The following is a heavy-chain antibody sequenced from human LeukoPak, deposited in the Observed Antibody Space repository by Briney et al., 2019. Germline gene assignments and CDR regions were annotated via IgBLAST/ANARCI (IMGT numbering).Heavy chain of an antibody. Sequence: ASVKVSCRASGYTFTGYYMHWVRQAPGQGLEWMGWINPNSGGTNYAQKFQGRVTMTRDTSISTAYMELSRLRSDDTAVYYCARGDSGYSSGWYKGYWGQGTLVTVPS. J-gene: IGHJ4*02. CDR3: ARGDSGYSSGWYKGY. D-gene: IGHD6-19*01. CDR2: INPNSGGT. V-gene: IGHV1-2*02. CDR1: GYTFTGYY.